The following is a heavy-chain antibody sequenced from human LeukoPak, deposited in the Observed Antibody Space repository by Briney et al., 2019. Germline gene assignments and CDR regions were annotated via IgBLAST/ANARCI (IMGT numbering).Heavy chain of an antibody. V-gene: IGHV3-48*03. CDR1: GFTFNSYE. D-gene: IGHD6-13*01. CDR2: ISSSGSTI. J-gene: IGHJ4*02. CDR3: ARGGRYSSSWYGVY. Sequence: PGGSLRLSCAASGFTFNSYEMNWVRQAPGKGLEWVSYISSSGSTIYYADSVKGRFTISRDNAKNSLYLQMNSLRAEDTAVYYCARGGRYSSSWYGVYWGQGTLVTVSS.